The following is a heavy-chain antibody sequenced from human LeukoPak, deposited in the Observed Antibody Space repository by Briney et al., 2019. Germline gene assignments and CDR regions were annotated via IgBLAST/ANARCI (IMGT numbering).Heavy chain of an antibody. Sequence: SQTLSLTCTVSGGSISSGDYYWSWIRQPPGKGLEWIGYIYHSGSTYYNPSLKSRVTISVDTSKNQFSLKLSSVTAADTAVYYCARAPWSSSSRRRNWFDPWGQGTLVTVSS. J-gene: IGHJ5*02. CDR1: GGSISSGDYY. D-gene: IGHD6-6*01. CDR2: IYHSGST. CDR3: ARAPWSSSSRRRNWFDP. V-gene: IGHV4-30-4*08.